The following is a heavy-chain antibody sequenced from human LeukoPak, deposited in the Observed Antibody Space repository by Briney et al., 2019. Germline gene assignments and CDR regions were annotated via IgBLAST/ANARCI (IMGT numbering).Heavy chain of an antibody. CDR1: GFTFSSYT. CDR2: ISGSGGST. CDR3: ASPLGAIAAAGTVDYYYGMDV. D-gene: IGHD6-13*01. J-gene: IGHJ6*02. Sequence: GGSLRLSCAASGFTFSSYTMSWVRQAPGKGLEWVSAISGSGGSTYYADFVKGRFTISRDNSKNTLYLQMNSLRAEDTAVYYCASPLGAIAAAGTVDYYYGMDVWGQGTTVTVSS. V-gene: IGHV3-23*01.